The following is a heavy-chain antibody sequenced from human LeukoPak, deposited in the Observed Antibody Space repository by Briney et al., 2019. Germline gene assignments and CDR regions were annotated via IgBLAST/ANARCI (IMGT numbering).Heavy chain of an antibody. CDR2: LYYTGSI. V-gene: IGHV4-39*01. D-gene: IGHD5-24*01. J-gene: IGHJ4*02. Sequence: SETLSLTCTVSGGSISSGTSYWGWIRQPPGKGLEWIGSLYYTGSIYHNPSLKCRVTISVETSKNQFSLKVTSVTADDTAVYYCAGNNFYYFAYWGQGSLVTVSS. CDR1: GGSISSGTSY. CDR3: AGNNFYYFAY.